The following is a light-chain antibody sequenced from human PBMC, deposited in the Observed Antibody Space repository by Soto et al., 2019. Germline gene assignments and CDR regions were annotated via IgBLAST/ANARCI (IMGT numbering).Light chain of an antibody. CDR2: DVT. V-gene: IGLV2-14*01. CDR3: GSSARGTTLVV. Sequence: QSALTQPASVSGSHGQSITISCTGTSSDVGGYDYVSWYQQHPGKAPKLMIYDVTNRPSGVSYRFSGSKSGNTGSLTISGLQAEHVADDYRGSSARGTTLVVFGGGTKLTVL. CDR1: SSDVGGYDY. J-gene: IGLJ3*02.